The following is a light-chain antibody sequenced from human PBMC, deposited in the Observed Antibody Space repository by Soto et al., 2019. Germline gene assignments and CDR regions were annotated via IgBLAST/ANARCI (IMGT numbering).Light chain of an antibody. CDR3: SSYPTSATLV. V-gene: IGLV2-14*01. J-gene: IGLJ2*01. Sequence: QSVLTQPASVSGSPGQSIAISCTGTSSDVGSYNSVSWYQQFPGKAPKLILYAVTNRPSGVSNRFSGSKSGNTASLTISGLQAEDEAADFCSSYPTSATLVFGVGTKVT. CDR1: SSDVGSYNS. CDR2: AVT.